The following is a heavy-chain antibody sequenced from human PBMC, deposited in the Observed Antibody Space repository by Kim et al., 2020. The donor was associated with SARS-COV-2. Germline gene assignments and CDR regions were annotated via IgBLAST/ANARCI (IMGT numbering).Heavy chain of an antibody. Sequence: YSPSFQGQVTISADKSISTAYLQWSSRKASDTAMYYCARHRDYYYGMDVWGQGTTVTVSS. CDR3: ARHRDYYYGMDV. J-gene: IGHJ6*02. V-gene: IGHV5-51*01.